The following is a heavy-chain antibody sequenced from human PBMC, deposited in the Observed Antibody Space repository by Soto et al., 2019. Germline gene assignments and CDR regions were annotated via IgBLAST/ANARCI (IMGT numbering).Heavy chain of an antibody. D-gene: IGHD1-26*01. V-gene: IGHV3-33*01. CDR2: IWYYASKK. J-gene: IGHJ4*02. CDR3: ATGRVDGGELDL. Sequence: VQLVESGGGVVQPGRSLRLSCAASGFTFRTYGMYWVRDAPGKGLEWVAVIWYYASKKYDADSVKGRFTISRDNSENTLYLQMNSLRAEDTAVYYCATGRVDGGELDLWGQGTLVTVSS. CDR1: GFTFRTYG.